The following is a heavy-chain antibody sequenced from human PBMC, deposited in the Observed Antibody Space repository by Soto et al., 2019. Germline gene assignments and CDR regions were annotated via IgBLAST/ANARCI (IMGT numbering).Heavy chain of an antibody. V-gene: IGHV1-69*04. Sequence: SVKVSCKASGGTFSSYTISWVRQAPGQGLEWMGRIIPILGIANYAQKFQGRVTITADKSTSTAYMELSSLRSEDTAVYYCARDLSRYCSGGSCYSQSYYYYYMDVWGKGTTVTISS. CDR1: GGTFSSYT. CDR2: IIPILGIA. J-gene: IGHJ6*03. CDR3: ARDLSRYCSGGSCYSQSYYYYYMDV. D-gene: IGHD2-15*01.